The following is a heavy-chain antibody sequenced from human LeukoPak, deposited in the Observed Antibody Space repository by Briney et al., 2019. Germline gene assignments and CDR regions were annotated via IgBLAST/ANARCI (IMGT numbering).Heavy chain of an antibody. CDR1: GGSISNYY. Sequence: SETLSLTCTVSGGSISNYYWTWIRQPPGKALEWIGYIYYSGSTYYNPSLKSRVTISVDTSKNQFSLKLSSVTAADTAVYYCARHVYYYYYMDVWGKGTTVTISS. V-gene: IGHV4-59*04. CDR3: ARHVYYYYYMDV. J-gene: IGHJ6*03. CDR2: IYYSGST.